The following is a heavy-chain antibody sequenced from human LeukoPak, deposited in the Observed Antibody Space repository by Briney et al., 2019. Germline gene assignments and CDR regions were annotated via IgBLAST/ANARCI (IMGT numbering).Heavy chain of an antibody. V-gene: IGHV4-59*08. CDR2: IYYSGST. Sequence: SETLSLTCTVSGGSISSYYWSWIRQPPGKGLEWIGYIYYSGSTNYNPSLKSRVTISVDTSKNQFSLKLSSVTAADTAVYYCARGRDHDSSGYYWGVRYPFDYWGQGTLVTVSS. J-gene: IGHJ4*02. D-gene: IGHD3-22*01. CDR1: GGSISSYY. CDR3: ARGRDHDSSGYYWGVRYPFDY.